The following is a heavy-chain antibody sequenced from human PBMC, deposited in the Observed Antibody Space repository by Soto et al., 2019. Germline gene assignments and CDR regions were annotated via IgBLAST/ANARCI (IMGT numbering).Heavy chain of an antibody. CDR2: INHSGST. CDR1: GGSFSGYY. J-gene: IGHJ4*02. D-gene: IGHD6-6*01. V-gene: IGHV4-34*01. CDR3: ARTSSSGPRGLDY. Sequence: SETLSLTCAVYGGSFSGYYWSWIRQPPGKGLEWIGEINHSGSTNYNPSLKSRVTISVDTSKNQFSLKLSSATAADTAVYYCARTSSSGPRGLDYWGQGTLVTVSS.